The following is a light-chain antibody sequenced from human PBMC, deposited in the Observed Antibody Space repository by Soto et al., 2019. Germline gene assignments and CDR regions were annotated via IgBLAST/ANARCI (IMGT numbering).Light chain of an antibody. CDR2: DVT. V-gene: IGLV2-11*01. Sequence: QSALTQPRSVSGSPGQSATISCTGTANDVGGHNYVSWYQQHPGEAPKLLIYDVTERPSGVPDRFSGSKSGNTASLTISGLQTEDEADYYCYSYAGTYTFVFGTGTSSPS. CDR1: ANDVGGHNY. J-gene: IGLJ1*01. CDR3: YSYAGTYTFV.